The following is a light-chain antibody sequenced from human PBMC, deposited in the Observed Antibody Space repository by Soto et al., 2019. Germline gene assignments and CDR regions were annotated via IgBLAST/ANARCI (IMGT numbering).Light chain of an antibody. J-gene: IGKJ4*01. CDR3: MQALQET. V-gene: IGKV2-28*01. CDR2: LGS. Sequence: DIVMTQSPLSLPVTPGEPASISCRSSQSLLHSNGYNYLDWYLQKPGQSPQLLIYLGSNRASGVPDRFSGSGSGTDFTLKISRVEAEDVGVYYCMQALQETFGGGTKVEIK. CDR1: QSLLHSNGYNY.